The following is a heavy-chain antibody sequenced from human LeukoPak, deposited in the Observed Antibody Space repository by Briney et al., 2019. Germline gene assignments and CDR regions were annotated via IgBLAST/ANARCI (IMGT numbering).Heavy chain of an antibody. CDR2: ISTSGRT. CDR1: GGSINSGRYY. J-gene: IGHJ4*02. D-gene: IGHD3-10*01. V-gene: IGHV4-61*09. CDR3: ARRGLMVRGVISSPLFDY. Sequence: SETLSLTCNVSGGSINSGRYYWSWIRQPAGRGLEWIGHISTSGRTSYSPSLKSRVTISVDTSKNQFSLKLSSVTAADTAVYYCARRGLMVRGVISSPLFDYWGQGTLVTVSS.